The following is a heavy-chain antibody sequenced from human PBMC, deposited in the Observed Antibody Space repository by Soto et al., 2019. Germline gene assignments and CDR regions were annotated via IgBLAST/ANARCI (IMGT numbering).Heavy chain of an antibody. J-gene: IGHJ6*02. D-gene: IGHD2-15*01. V-gene: IGHV1-24*01. CDR2: FDPEDGET. Sequence: ASVKVSCKVSGYTHTELSMHWVRQAPGKGLEWMGGFDPEDGETIYAQKFQGRVTMTEDTSTDTAYMELSSLRSEDTAVYYCATVRSSCSGGSCYLYGMDVWGQGTTVTVSS. CDR3: ATVRSSCSGGSCYLYGMDV. CDR1: GYTHTELS.